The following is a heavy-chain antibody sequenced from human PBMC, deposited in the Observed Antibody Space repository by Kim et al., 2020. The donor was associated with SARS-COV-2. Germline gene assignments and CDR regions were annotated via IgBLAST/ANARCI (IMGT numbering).Heavy chain of an antibody. Sequence: ASVKVSCKASGYTFTSYYMNWVRQAPGQGLEWMGIINPSGGSTSYAQKFQGRVTMTMDTSTSTAYMELSSLRTEDTAVYYCARGEWVTVRGDAGGFDPWGQGTLVTVSS. CDR3: ARGEWVTVRGDAGGFDP. CDR1: GYTFTSYY. D-gene: IGHD3-10*01. V-gene: IGHV1-46*01. CDR2: INPSGGST. J-gene: IGHJ5*02.